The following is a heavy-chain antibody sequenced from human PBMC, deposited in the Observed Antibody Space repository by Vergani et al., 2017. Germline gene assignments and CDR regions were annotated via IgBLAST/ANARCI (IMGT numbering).Heavy chain of an antibody. CDR1: GFSFRNAW. CDR3: TTDPRYCGDCSCYSLRDYHYYGMDV. Sequence: EVQLVESGGGIVKPGGSLRLSCVASGFSFRNAWMNWVRRTPGKGLEWVGRIKSTFDRGTTDYAAAVKGRFTISRDDSKNTLFLQMNGLKTEDIGVYYCTTDPRYCGDCSCYSLRDYHYYGMDVWGQGTTVTVSS. D-gene: IGHD2-21*01. V-gene: IGHV3-15*07. CDR2: IKSTFDRGTT. J-gene: IGHJ6*02.